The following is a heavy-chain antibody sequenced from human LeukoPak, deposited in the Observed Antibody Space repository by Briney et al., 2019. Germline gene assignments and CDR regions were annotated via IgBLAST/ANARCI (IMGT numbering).Heavy chain of an antibody. Sequence: PGGSLRLSCAASGFTFSNYAMSWVRQAPGKGLEWVTSINAGSSRTDYADAVKGRFTISRDNYDNTVWLQMNSLRAEDTAVYYCARRYGYHFDSWGQGTLVTVSP. J-gene: IGHJ4*02. V-gene: IGHV3-23*01. CDR1: GFTFSNYA. CDR3: ARRYGYHFDS. D-gene: IGHD6-13*01. CDR2: INAGSSRT.